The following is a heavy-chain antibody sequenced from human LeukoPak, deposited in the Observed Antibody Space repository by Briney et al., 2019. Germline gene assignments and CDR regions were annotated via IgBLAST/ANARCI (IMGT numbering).Heavy chain of an antibody. CDR1: GFTFSRYW. CDR3: ARESKLFFGETR. D-gene: IGHD3-10*01. CDR2: IYYSGST. Sequence: GSLRLSCAASGFTFSRYWMSWVRQPSGKGLEWIGSIYYSGSTYYNPSLKSRVTISVDTSKNQFSLKLSSVTAADTAVYYCARESKLFFGETRWGQGTLVTVSS. V-gene: IGHV4-39*02. J-gene: IGHJ4*02.